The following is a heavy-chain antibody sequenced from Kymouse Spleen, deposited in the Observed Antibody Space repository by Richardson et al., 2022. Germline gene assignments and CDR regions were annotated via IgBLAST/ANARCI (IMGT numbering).Heavy chain of an antibody. Sequence: QLQLQESGPGLVKPSETLSLTCTVSGGSISSSSYYWGWIRQPPGKGLEWIGSIYYSGSTYYNPSLKSRVTISVDTSKNQFSLKLSSVTAADTAVYYCARLYYDFWSGYYTSFDYWGQGTLVTVSS. CDR2: IYYSGST. V-gene: IGHV4-39*01. D-gene: IGHD3-3*01. J-gene: IGHJ4*02. CDR1: GGSISSSSYY. CDR3: ARLYYDFWSGYYTSFDY.